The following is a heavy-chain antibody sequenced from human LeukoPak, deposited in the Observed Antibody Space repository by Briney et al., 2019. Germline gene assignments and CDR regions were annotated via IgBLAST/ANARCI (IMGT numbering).Heavy chain of an antibody. CDR1: GFTVSSNY. CDR2: IYSGDST. J-gene: IGHJ4*02. V-gene: IGHV3-53*01. Sequence: PGGSLRLSCAVSGFTVSSNYMRWVRQAPGKGLEWVSDIYSGDSTYYADSMKGRFTISRDNSKNTLYLQMNGLRAEDTAVYYCAKGRTMIPSDYWGQGTLVTVSS. D-gene: IGHD3-16*01. CDR3: AKGRTMIPSDY.